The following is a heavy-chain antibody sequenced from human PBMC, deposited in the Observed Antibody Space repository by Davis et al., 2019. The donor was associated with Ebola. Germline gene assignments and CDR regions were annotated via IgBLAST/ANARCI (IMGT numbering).Heavy chain of an antibody. CDR1: GFIFSTHI. D-gene: IGHD6-13*01. J-gene: IGHJ6*04. V-gene: IGHV3-23*01. Sequence: GGSLRLSCVASGFIFSTHIMNWVRQAPGKGLEWVSAISGSGGSTYYADSVKGRFTISRDNSKNTLYLQMNSLRAEDTAVYYCAKDKEQQLVENYYYYYGMDVWGKGTTVTVSS. CDR3: AKDKEQQLVENYYYYYGMDV. CDR2: ISGSGGST.